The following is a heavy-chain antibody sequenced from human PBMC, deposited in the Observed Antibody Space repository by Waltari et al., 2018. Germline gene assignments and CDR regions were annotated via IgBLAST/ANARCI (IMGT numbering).Heavy chain of an antibody. CDR1: GYTFTSYD. Sequence: QVQLVQSGAEVKKPGASVKVSCKASGYTFTSYDINWVRQATGQGLEWMGWMNPNSGNKGYGQKFQGRVTMTRNTSISTAYMELSSLRSEDTAVYYCARFSYQLLTNDYWGQGTLVTVSS. CDR3: ARFSYQLLTNDY. J-gene: IGHJ4*02. D-gene: IGHD2-2*01. V-gene: IGHV1-8*01. CDR2: MNPNSGNK.